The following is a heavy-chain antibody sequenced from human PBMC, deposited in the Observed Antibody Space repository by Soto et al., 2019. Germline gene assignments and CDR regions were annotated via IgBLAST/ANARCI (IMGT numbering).Heavy chain of an antibody. CDR1: GFTFSSYA. CDR2: IGSTGVDT. J-gene: IGHJ4*02. V-gene: IGHV3-23*01. CDR3: ATLKSAAHFDY. D-gene: IGHD6-13*01. Sequence: PGGSLRLSCAASGFTFSSYAMSWVRQAPGKGLEWVSSIGSTGVDTYHADSVKGRFAISRDNSKSTLYLQMTSLRAEDTALYYCATLKSAAHFDYWGQGTLVTVSS.